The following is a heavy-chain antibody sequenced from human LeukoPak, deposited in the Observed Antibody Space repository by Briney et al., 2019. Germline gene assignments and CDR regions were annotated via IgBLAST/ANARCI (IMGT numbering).Heavy chain of an antibody. J-gene: IGHJ5*02. CDR3: ARDRYDYVWGSYRLRASSNWFDP. V-gene: IGHV1-2*02. Sequence: ASVKVSCKASGYTFTVYYMHWVRQAPGQGLEWMGWINPNSGGKNYAQKFQDRVTMTRDTSISTAYMELSRLRSDDTAVYYCARDRYDYVWGSYRLRASSNWFDPWGQGTLVTVSS. D-gene: IGHD3-16*02. CDR1: GYTFTVYY. CDR2: INPNSGGK.